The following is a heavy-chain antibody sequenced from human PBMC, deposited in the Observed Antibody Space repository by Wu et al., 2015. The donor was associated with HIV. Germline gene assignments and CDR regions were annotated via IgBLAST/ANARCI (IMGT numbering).Heavy chain of an antibody. CDR3: ARAASFFYDKHGYYRNWYFDV. J-gene: IGHJ2*01. CDR1: GYTFSAYD. V-gene: IGHV1-8*01. D-gene: IGHD3-22*01. Sequence: QVQLVQSGAEVTEPGASLKVSCKASGYTFSAYDINWVRQVPGQGLEWVGWMNPNSGNTGYPQKFQGRVTMTRDTSISTAYMELSSLKSEDTAVYYCARAASFFYDKHGYYRNWYFDVWGRGTLVAVSS. CDR2: MNPNSGNT.